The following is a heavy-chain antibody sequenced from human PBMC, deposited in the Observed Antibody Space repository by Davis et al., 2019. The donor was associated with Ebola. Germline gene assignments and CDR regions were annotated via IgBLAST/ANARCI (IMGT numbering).Heavy chain of an antibody. J-gene: IGHJ6*02. CDR2: ISSSSSYI. Sequence: GGSLRLSCAASGFTFSSYSMNWVRQAPGKGLEWVSSISSSSSYIYYAASVKGRFTISRDNSKNTLYLQMNSLRAEDTAVYYCARDTDYSPYYYYYGMDVWGQGTTVTVSS. CDR1: GFTFSSYS. V-gene: IGHV3-21*01. D-gene: IGHD4-11*01. CDR3: ARDTDYSPYYYYYGMDV.